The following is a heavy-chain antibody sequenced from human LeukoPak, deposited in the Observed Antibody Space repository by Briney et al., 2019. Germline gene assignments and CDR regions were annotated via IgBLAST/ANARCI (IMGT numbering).Heavy chain of an antibody. D-gene: IGHD2-2*02. CDR3: AKEMIVVVPAAIYPFDY. J-gene: IGHJ4*02. Sequence: GGSLRLSCAASGFTFSSYAMSWVRQAPGKGLEWVSAISGSGGSTYCADSVKGRFTISRDNSKNTLYLQMNSLRAEDTAVYYCAKEMIVVVPAAIYPFDYWGQGTLVTVSS. CDR2: ISGSGGST. CDR1: GFTFSSYA. V-gene: IGHV3-23*01.